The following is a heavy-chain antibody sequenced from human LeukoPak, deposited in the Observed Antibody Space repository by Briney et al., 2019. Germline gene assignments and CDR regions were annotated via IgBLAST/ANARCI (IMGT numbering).Heavy chain of an antibody. V-gene: IGHV3-23*01. CDR3: AKEEGIKWLRSAIDY. CDR1: GFAFSNYV. CDR2: IGGSGDST. Sequence: GGSLRLSCEASGFAFSNYVMSWVRQAPGKGLEWVSGIGGSGDSTYYADSVKGRFTISRDNSKNTLYLQMNSLRAEDTAVYYCAKEEGIKWLRSAIDYWGQGTLVTVSS. D-gene: IGHD5-12*01. J-gene: IGHJ4*02.